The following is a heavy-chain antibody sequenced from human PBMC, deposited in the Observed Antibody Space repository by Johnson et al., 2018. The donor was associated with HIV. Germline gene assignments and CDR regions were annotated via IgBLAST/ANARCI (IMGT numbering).Heavy chain of an antibody. CDR3: ASSLHYYDSSGYRGAFDI. D-gene: IGHD3-22*01. CDR1: GFTFVAYA. J-gene: IGHJ3*02. CDR2: ISWDGGST. Sequence: VQLVESGGVVVQPGGSLRLSCAASGFTFVAYAMHWVRQAPGKGLEWVSLISWDGGSTYYADSVKGRVTIPRDNSNNSLYLQMNSLRAEDTALYYCASSLHYYDSSGYRGAFDIWGQGTMVTVSS. V-gene: IGHV3-43D*03.